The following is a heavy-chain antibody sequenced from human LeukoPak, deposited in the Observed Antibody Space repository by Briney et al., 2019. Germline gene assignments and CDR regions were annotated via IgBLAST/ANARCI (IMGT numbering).Heavy chain of an antibody. J-gene: IGHJ5*02. Sequence: SETLSLTCTVSGGSISSSSYYWGWIRQPPGKGLEWIGSIYYSGSTYYNPSLKSRVTISVDTSKNQFSLKLSSVTAADTAVYYCARVPSSEFDPWGQGTLVTVSS. CDR1: GGSISSSSYY. V-gene: IGHV4-39*07. CDR2: IYYSGST. CDR3: ARVPSSEFDP.